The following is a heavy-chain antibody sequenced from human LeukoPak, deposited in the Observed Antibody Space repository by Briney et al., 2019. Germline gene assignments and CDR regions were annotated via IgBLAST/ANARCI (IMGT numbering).Heavy chain of an antibody. CDR2: IIPIFGTA. J-gene: IGHJ4*02. D-gene: IGHD3-9*01. V-gene: IGHV1-69*01. CDR1: TFTSXG. CDR3: ARXTGXDISESRGYFDY. Sequence: TFTSXGISWVRQAPGQGLEWMGGIIPIFGTANYAQKFQGRVTITADESTSTAYIELSSLRSEDTAVYYCARXTGXDISESRGYFDYWGQGTLVTVSS.